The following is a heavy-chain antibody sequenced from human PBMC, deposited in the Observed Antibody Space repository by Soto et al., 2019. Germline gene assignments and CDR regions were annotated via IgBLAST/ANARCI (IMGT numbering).Heavy chain of an antibody. CDR2: IYYSGST. CDR1: GGSISSYY. Sequence: SETLSLTCTVSGGSISSYYWSWIRQPPGKGLEWIGYIYYSGSTNYNPSLKSRVTISVDTFKNQFSLKLSSVTAADTAVYYCARRPGAVVVAATYAFDIWGQGTMVTVSS. V-gene: IGHV4-59*08. CDR3: ARRPGAVVVAATYAFDI. J-gene: IGHJ3*02. D-gene: IGHD2-15*01.